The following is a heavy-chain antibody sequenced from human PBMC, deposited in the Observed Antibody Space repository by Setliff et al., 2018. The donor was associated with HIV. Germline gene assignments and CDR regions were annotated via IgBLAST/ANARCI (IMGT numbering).Heavy chain of an antibody. Sequence: PSETLSLTCTVSGASISTTTYYWGWIRQPPGKGLEWIGSIHYTGNTYNTPSLKSRLTISVDASKNQISLKLTSVTAADTAVYYCATCRHRPSNWFDPWGQGTVVTVSS. CDR2: IHYTGNT. J-gene: IGHJ5*02. CDR3: ATCRHRPSNWFDP. V-gene: IGHV4-39*01. CDR1: GASISTTTYY.